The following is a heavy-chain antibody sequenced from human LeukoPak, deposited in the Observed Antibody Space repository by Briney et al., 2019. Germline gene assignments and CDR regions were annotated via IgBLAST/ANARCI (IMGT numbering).Heavy chain of an antibody. CDR2: INPSGGST. J-gene: IGHJ5*02. V-gene: IGHV1-46*01. CDR1: GYTFTSYY. D-gene: IGHD3-22*01. Sequence: ASVKVSCKASGYTFTSYYMHWVRQAPGQGLEWMGIINPSGGSTSYAQKFQGRVTMTRDMSTSTVYMELSSLRSEDTAVYYCAREYYYDGSGYPNWFDPWGQGTLVTVSS. CDR3: AREYYYDGSGYPNWFDP.